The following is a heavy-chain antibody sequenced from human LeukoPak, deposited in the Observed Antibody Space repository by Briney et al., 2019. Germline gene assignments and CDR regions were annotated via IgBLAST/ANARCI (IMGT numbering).Heavy chain of an antibody. CDR1: GFTLSHDW. V-gene: IGHV3-7*01. CDR3: VRGGSYTFDP. D-gene: IGHD1-26*01. J-gene: IGHJ5*02. CDR2: IKEDGSEK. Sequence: GGSLRLSCSAFGFTLSHDWMTWVRQAPGKGLEWVASIKEDGSEKSYVDSVKGRFTISRDNAKNSLYLQMNSLGAEDTAVYYCVRGGSYTFDPWGQGILVTVSS.